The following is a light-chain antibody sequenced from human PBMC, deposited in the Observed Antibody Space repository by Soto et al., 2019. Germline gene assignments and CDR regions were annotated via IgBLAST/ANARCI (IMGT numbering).Light chain of an antibody. CDR3: QQYHSIPLT. Sequence: DNQMTQSPSSLSAYVGDSVTITCRASQNINIYLNWYQRKPGQAPKILIYGASSLQSGVSSRFSGSGSGTDFTITISSLQPEDFATYYCQQYHSIPLTFGGGTKVEIK. CDR2: GAS. CDR1: QNINIY. V-gene: IGKV1-39*01. J-gene: IGKJ4*01.